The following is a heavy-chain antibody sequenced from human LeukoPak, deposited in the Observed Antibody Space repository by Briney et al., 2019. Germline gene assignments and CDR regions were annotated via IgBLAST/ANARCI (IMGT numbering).Heavy chain of an antibody. V-gene: IGHV4-39*01. Sequence: SETLSLTCTVSGGPISSNNYYWGWIRQPPGKGLEWIGSIYYSGSTYYNPSLKSRVTISVDTSKNQFSLKLSSVTAADTAVYYCATMVRGATPHPDYWGQGTLVTVSS. CDR2: IYYSGST. J-gene: IGHJ4*02. CDR1: GGPISSNNYY. CDR3: ATMVRGATPHPDY. D-gene: IGHD3-10*01.